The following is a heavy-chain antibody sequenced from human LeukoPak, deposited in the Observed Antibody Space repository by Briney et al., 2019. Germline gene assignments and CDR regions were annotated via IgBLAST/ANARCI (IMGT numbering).Heavy chain of an antibody. V-gene: IGHV4-39*07. CDR1: GGSISSSSYY. CDR3: ARDCETRCFAEPPGF. D-gene: IGHD2-21*01. Sequence: PSETLSLTCTVSGGSISSSSYYWGWIRQPPGKGLEWIGSIYYSGSTYYNPSLKSRVTISVDTSKNQFSLKLSSVTAADTAVYYCARDCETRCFAEPPGFWGQGTLVSVSS. CDR2: IYYSGST. J-gene: IGHJ4*02.